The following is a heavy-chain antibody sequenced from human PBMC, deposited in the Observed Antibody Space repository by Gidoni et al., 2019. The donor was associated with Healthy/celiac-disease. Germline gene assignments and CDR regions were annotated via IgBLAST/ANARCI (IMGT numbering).Heavy chain of an antibody. D-gene: IGHD6-19*01. CDR3: AKVAFESGWRYDAFDI. V-gene: IGHV3-23*01. CDR1: GFTFSSYA. J-gene: IGHJ3*02. CDR2: ISGSGGST. Sequence: EVQLLESGGGLVQPGGSLRLSCAASGFTFSSYAMSWVRQAPGKGLEWVSAISGSGGSTYYADSVKGRFTISRDNSKNTLYLQMNSLRAEDTAVYYCAKVAFESGWRYDAFDIWGQGTMVTVSS.